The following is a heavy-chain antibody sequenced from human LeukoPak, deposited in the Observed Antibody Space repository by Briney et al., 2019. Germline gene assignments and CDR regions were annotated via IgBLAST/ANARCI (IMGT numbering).Heavy chain of an antibody. D-gene: IGHD2-21*02. CDR3: AKDRLLNCRGDCYIFDY. CDR1: GFTLSSYE. V-gene: IGHV3-23*01. Sequence: GGSLRLSCTVSGFTLSSYEMTWFRQAPGKGLEWVSSIGYGGGDSHYADSVKGRFTISRDNSKNTLYLQLDGLRTENTALYYCAKDRLLNCRGDCYIFDYWGQGTLVTVSS. J-gene: IGHJ4*02. CDR2: IGYGGGDS.